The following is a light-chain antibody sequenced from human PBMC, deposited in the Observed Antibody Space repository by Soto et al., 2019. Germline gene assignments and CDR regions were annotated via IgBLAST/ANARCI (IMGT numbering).Light chain of an antibody. Sequence: DIHLTQSPSTLSASVGDRITITCRASQSISRWLVWYQQKPGKAPKLLTYTTSSLESGVPSRFSGSGSGTEFTLTISSLQPDDFATYYCQHYKDYSWTFGQGTKVEIK. J-gene: IGKJ1*01. V-gene: IGKV1-5*03. CDR3: QHYKDYSWT. CDR2: TTS. CDR1: QSISRW.